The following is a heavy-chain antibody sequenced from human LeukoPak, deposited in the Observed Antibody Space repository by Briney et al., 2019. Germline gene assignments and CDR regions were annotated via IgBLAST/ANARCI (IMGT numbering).Heavy chain of an antibody. CDR1: GFTFTSYG. J-gene: IGHJ5*02. V-gene: IGHV1-18*01. CDR3: ARDLLRDPGEFDP. Sequence: GGSLRLSCAASGFTFTSYGISWVRQAPGQGLEWMGWISAYNGNTNYAQKLQGRVTMTTDTSTSTAYMELRSLRSDDTAVYYCARDLLRDPGEFDPWGQGTLVTVSS. CDR2: ISAYNGNT. D-gene: IGHD7-27*01.